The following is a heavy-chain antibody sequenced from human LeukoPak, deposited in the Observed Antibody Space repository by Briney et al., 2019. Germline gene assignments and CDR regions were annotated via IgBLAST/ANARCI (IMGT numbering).Heavy chain of an antibody. CDR2: ISWNSGSI. CDR3: AKDQSPLLAVAGTGAFDI. V-gene: IGHV3-9*01. J-gene: IGHJ3*02. D-gene: IGHD6-19*01. CDR1: GFTFDDYA. Sequence: PGGSLRLSCAASGFTFDDYAMPWVRQAPGKGLEWVSGISWNSGSIGYADSVKGRFTISRDNAKNSLYLQMNSLRAEDTALYYCAKDQSPLLAVAGTGAFDIWGQGTMVTVSS.